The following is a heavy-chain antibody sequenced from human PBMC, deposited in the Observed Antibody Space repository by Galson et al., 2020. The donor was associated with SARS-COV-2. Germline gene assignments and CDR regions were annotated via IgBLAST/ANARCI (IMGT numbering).Heavy chain of an antibody. CDR2: IKEDGSEK. V-gene: IGHV3-7*01. D-gene: IGHD1-26*01. CDR1: GFTFSSYW. CDR3: ATGGARFNP. Sequence: GGSLRLSCAASGFTFSSYWLTWVRQAPGKGLEWVANIKEDGSEKYYVDSVKGRFTISRDNAKNSLYLQMNSLRAEDTAVYYCATGGARFNPWGQGTLVTVCS. J-gene: IGHJ5*02.